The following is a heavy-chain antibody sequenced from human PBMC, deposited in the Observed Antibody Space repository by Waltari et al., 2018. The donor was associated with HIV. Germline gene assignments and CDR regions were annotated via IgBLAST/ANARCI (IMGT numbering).Heavy chain of an antibody. Sequence: QVRLLQSGAEVKKPGASVRVSCKTSGYTFTDYYIHWVRQAPGQGLEWGAWGNPRRGGEKYAPKFQGRVTVTRDTSSTTAYIYLTNLRPDDTAVYFCARVDCVGDSCLPWKYPYLYAMDVWGQGTTVTVSP. CDR3: ARVDCVGDSCLPWKYPYLYAMDV. CDR2: GNPRRGGE. D-gene: IGHD2-21*01. J-gene: IGHJ6*01. V-gene: IGHV1-2*02. CDR1: GYTFTDYY.